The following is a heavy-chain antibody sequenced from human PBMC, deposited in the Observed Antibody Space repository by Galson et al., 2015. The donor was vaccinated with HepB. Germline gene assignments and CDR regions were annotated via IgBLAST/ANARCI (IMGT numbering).Heavy chain of an antibody. J-gene: IGHJ4*02. CDR1: GGTFSSYA. V-gene: IGHV1-69*13. CDR2: IIPIFGTA. D-gene: IGHD5-24*01. Sequence: SVKVSCKASGGTFSSYAIRWVRQAPGQGLEWMGGIIPIFGTANYAQKFQGRVTITADESTSTAYMELSSLRSEDTAVYCCAHQDGYNIPYFDYWGQGTLVTVSS. CDR3: AHQDGYNIPYFDY.